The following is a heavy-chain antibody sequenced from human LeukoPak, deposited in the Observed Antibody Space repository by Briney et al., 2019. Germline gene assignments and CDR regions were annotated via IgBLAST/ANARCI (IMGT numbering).Heavy chain of an antibody. CDR2: IYYSGST. CDR3: ARGSSLYYYYYYMDV. V-gene: IGHV4-39*07. CDR1: GGSISSSSYY. J-gene: IGHJ6*03. Sequence: SETLSLTCTVSGGSISSSSYYWGWIRQPPGKGLEWIGSIYYSGSTYYNPSLKSRVTISVDTSKNQFSLKLSSVTAADTAVYYCARGSSLYYYYYYMDVWGKGTTVTVSS. D-gene: IGHD6-13*01.